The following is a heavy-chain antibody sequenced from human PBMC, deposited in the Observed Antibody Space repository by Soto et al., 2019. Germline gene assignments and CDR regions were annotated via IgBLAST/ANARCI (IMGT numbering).Heavy chain of an antibody. CDR2: INHSGSA. J-gene: IGHJ3*01. Sequence: SETLSLTCAVYGESFSGYIWTWIRQTPGKGLQWIGQINHSGSASYNPSLKSRVTISVHTSKNQFSLKLSSVTAADTAVYYCARVGGHCGNGVCYRDGFDLWGQGTMVT. CDR1: GESFSGYI. D-gene: IGHD2-8*01. CDR3: ARVGGHCGNGVCYRDGFDL. V-gene: IGHV4-34*01.